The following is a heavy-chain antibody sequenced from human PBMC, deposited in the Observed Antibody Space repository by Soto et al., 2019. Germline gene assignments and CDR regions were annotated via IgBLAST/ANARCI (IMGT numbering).Heavy chain of an antibody. D-gene: IGHD1-26*01. CDR1: GYTFTSYD. Sequence: QVQLVQSEAEVKKPGASVKVSCKATGYTFTSYDINWVRQATGQGLEWMGWMNPNSGTTGYAQKFQGRVTMTRNTSITTAYMELSSLRSEDTAVYYCAREISGSYRFDYWGQGTLVTVSS. V-gene: IGHV1-8*01. CDR2: MNPNSGTT. CDR3: AREISGSYRFDY. J-gene: IGHJ4*02.